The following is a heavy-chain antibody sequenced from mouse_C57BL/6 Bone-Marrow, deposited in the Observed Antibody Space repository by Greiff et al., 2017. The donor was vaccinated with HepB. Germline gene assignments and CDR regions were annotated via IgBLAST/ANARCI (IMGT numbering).Heavy chain of an antibody. J-gene: IGHJ2*01. Sequence: EVKLMESGGGLVKPGGSLKLSCAASGFTFSDYGMHWVRQAPEKGLEWVAYISSGSSTIYYADTVKGRFTISRDNAKNTLFLQMTSLRSEDTAMYYCATTVVANYFDYWGQGTTLTVSS. V-gene: IGHV5-17*01. CDR1: GFTFSDYG. CDR3: ATTVVANYFDY. D-gene: IGHD1-1*01. CDR2: ISSGSSTI.